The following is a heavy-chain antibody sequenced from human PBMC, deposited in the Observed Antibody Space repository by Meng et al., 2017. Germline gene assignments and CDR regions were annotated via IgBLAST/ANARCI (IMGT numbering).Heavy chain of an antibody. D-gene: IGHD6-6*01. CDR1: GGSFSGYY. CDR3: ARRRGGSSDWFDP. Sequence: QVRLQQWGAGLLKPSETLSLPCAVYGGSFSGYYWSWIRQPPGKGLEWIGEINHSGSTNYNPSLKSRVTISVDTSKNQFSLKLSSVTAADTAVYYCARRRGGSSDWFDPWGQGTLVTVSS. J-gene: IGHJ5*02. CDR2: INHSGST. V-gene: IGHV4-34*01.